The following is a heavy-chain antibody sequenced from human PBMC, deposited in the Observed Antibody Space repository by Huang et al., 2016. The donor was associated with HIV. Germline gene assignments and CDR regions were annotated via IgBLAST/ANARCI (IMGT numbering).Heavy chain of an antibody. D-gene: IGHD3-22*01. CDR1: GFVLNNYV. V-gene: IGHV3-30*03. Sequence: QVQLVESGGGVVQPGRSLRLSCGASGFVLNNYVLNWVGQTQGKGREWVAGLSKDVRDKHYAESVKGRFTISKDNSKNTLYLEMDSLTPEDTGVYYCAREDGSSGDCGYFGPWGQGAQVTVAT. CDR3: AREDGSSGDCGYFGP. CDR2: LSKDVRDK. J-gene: IGHJ4*02.